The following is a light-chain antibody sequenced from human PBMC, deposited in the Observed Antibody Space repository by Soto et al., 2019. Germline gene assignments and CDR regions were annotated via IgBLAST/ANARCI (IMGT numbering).Light chain of an antibody. Sequence: DIVLTQSPDTLSLSPGERATLSCRASQSVRNSYLAWYQQKPGQPPSLVIYGTSNGATGVPDRFSGSVSGTDFSLTISRLEPEDFAVYYCHQYGSSPYTFGQGTILEIK. J-gene: IGKJ2*01. CDR2: GTS. CDR1: QSVRNSY. V-gene: IGKV3-20*01. CDR3: HQYGSSPYT.